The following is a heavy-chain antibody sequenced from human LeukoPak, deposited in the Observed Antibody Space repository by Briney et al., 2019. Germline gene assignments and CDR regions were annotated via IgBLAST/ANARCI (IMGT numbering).Heavy chain of an antibody. J-gene: IGHJ3*02. CDR1: GFTLSSYS. CDR3: ARLKKWELRAFDI. D-gene: IGHD1-26*01. V-gene: IGHV3-48*01. Sequence: GGSLRLSCAASGFTLSSYSMNWVRQAPGKGLEWVSYISSTSSIIYYADSVKGRFTISRDNARNSLYLQMNTMRAEDTAVYYCARLKKWELRAFDIWGQGTMVTVSS. CDR2: ISSTSSII.